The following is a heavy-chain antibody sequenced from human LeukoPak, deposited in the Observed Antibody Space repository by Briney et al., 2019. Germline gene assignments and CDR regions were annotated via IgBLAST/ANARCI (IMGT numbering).Heavy chain of an antibody. J-gene: IGHJ4*02. CDR3: ARVPGGSFARFDY. Sequence: ASVKVSCKASGYTLTGYYMHWGRQAPGQGREWMGGINPNSGGTNYAQKFQGRVTMTRDTSISTAYMKLSRLRSDDTAVYYCARVPGGSFARFDYWGQGTLVTVSS. CDR2: INPNSGGT. D-gene: IGHD2-2*01. CDR1: GYTLTGYY. V-gene: IGHV1-2*02.